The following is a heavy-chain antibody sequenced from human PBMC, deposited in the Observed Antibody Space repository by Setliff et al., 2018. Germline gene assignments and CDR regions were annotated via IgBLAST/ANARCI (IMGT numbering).Heavy chain of an antibody. CDR2: MNPKSGGT. J-gene: IGHJ3*02. V-gene: IGHV1-2*02. CDR3: ARDLDYQYYYDSSGRDAFDI. CDR1: GYTFTGYY. Sequence: ASVKVSCKASGYTFTGYYIHWVRQAPGQGLEWLGWMNPKSGGTDYAQKFQGRVTMTRDTSISTAYMELRSLRSDDTAVYYCARDLDYQYYYDSSGRDAFDIWGQGTMVTVSS. D-gene: IGHD3-22*01.